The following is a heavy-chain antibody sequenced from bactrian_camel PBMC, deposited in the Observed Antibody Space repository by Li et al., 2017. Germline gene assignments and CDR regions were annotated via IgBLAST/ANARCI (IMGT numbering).Heavy chain of an antibody. CDR1: LYIYSSYC. Sequence: HVQLVESGGGSVQAGDSLRLSCEISLYIYSSYCMGWFRQAPGKEREAVASIGSDSSTTYADSVKGRFTISTDNATNTLYLLMDTLKPEDTATYYCAADSNYNCLYVFWRNRNYKHWGQGTQVTVS. V-gene: IGHV3S55*01. CDR2: IGSDSST. J-gene: IGHJ4*01. D-gene: IGHD3*01. CDR3: AADSNYNCLYVFWRNRNYKH.